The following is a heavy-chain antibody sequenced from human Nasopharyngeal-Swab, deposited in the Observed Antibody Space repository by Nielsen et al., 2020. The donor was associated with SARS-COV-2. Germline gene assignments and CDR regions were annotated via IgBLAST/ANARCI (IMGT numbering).Heavy chain of an antibody. D-gene: IGHD2/OR15-2a*01. CDR1: EFTFSSYS. CDR3: VRDRGYYTFTD. V-gene: IGHV3-21*01. CDR2: ISSSSSYI. Sequence: GESLKIYCAASEFTFSSYSMNWVRQAPGKGLAWVSSISSSSSYIYYADSVKGRFTISRDNAKNSLYLQMNSLRAEDTAVYYCVRDRGYYTFTDWGQGTLVTVSS. J-gene: IGHJ4*02.